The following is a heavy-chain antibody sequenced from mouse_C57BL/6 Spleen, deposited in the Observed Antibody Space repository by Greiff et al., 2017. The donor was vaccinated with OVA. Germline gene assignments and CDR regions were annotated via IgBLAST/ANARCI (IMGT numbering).Heavy chain of an antibody. Sequence: QVHVKQSGPELVKPGASVKISCKASGYAFSSSWMNWVKQRPGKGLEWIGRIYPGAGDTNYNGKFKGKATLTADKSSSTAYMQLSSLTSEDSAVYFCARNDGPWYFDVWGTGTTVTVSS. CDR3: ARNDGPWYFDV. V-gene: IGHV1-82*01. CDR1: GYAFSSSW. CDR2: IYPGAGDT. D-gene: IGHD2-3*01. J-gene: IGHJ1*03.